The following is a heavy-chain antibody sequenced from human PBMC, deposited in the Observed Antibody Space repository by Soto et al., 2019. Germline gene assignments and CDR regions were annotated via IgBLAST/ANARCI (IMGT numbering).Heavy chain of an antibody. V-gene: IGHV1-18*04. CDR1: GYTFINHG. Sequence: QVQLVQSGGEVKKPGTSVKVSCKASGYTFINHGISWVRQAPGQGLEWMGWLNVYNGDINYAQKFRGRVTMTADTSTRTAYMELRSLRSDDTAVYYCARDALGGPLLATIHFVNWGQGTLVTVSS. J-gene: IGHJ4*02. D-gene: IGHD5-12*01. CDR3: ARDALGGPLLATIHFVN. CDR2: LNVYNGDI.